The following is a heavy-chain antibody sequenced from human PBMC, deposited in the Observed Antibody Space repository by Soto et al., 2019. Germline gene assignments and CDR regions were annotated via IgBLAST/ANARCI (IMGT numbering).Heavy chain of an antibody. D-gene: IGHD2-15*01. CDR3: ARGYTGYCSGGTCYWFDP. V-gene: IGHV3-21*01. CDR2: ISSSASHI. CDR1: GFSFSSYS. Sequence: PGGSLRLSCAASGFSFSSYSMNWVRQAPGKGLEWVSSISSSASHINYADPVKGRFTISRDNAKKSLYLQMNSLRAEDTAVYYCARGYTGYCSGGTCYWFDPWGQGTLVTVSS. J-gene: IGHJ5*02.